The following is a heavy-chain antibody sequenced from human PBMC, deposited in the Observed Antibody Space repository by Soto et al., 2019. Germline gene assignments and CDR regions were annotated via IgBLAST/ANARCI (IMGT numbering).Heavy chain of an antibody. CDR3: RIVLVTAALPTDFDY. Sequence: GGSLRLSCAASGFTFSIYIMNWVRQAPGKGLEWVSYIMPGSSHIFYADSVKGRFTISRDNAKNSLYLQMNSLKTEDTAVYYCRIVLVTAALPTDFDYWGQGTLVTVSS. V-gene: IGHV3-48*01. CDR1: GFTFSIYI. D-gene: IGHD2-2*01. J-gene: IGHJ4*02. CDR2: IMPGSSHI.